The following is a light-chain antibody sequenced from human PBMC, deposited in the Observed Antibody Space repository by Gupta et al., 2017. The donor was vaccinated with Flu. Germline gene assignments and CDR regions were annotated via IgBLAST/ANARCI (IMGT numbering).Light chain of an antibody. CDR1: QSVSSN. CDR2: GAS. CDR3: QHEDNCQLT. Sequence: PATLSLSPGERATLSCRASQSVSSNLAWYQQKPGQAPRLLIYGASTRATGIPARFSGSGSGTEFTLTISSLQSEDFAVYYCQHEDNCQLTFGQGTKLDI. V-gene: IGKV3-15*01. J-gene: IGKJ2*01.